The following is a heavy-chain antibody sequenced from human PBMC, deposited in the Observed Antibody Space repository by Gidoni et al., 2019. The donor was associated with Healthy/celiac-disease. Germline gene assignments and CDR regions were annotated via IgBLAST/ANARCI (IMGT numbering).Heavy chain of an antibody. V-gene: IGHV4-34*01. CDR1: GGSFSGCY. CDR2: INHNGSP. J-gene: IGHJ5*02. CDR3: ARRPDDFWSGYYIYNWFDP. Sequence: QVQLQQLGAGLLNPSETLSLTCAVYGGSFSGCYWRWIRQPPGKGLEWIGEINHNGSPNYNPSLKSRVTISVDTSKNQFSLKLSSVTAADTAVYYCARRPDDFWSGYYIYNWFDPWGQGTLVTVSS. D-gene: IGHD3-3*01.